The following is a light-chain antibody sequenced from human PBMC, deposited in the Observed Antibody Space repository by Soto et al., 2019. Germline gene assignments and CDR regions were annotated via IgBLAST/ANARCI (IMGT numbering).Light chain of an antibody. CDR3: QQYNAYST. Sequence: DIQMTQSPSSLSASVGDRVTITCRASQSISSYLNWYQQKPGKAPKLLIYAASSLQSGVPSRFSGSGSGTDFTLTISSLQPGDFATYYCQQYNAYSTFGQGTKVDIK. CDR2: AAS. V-gene: IGKV1-39*01. J-gene: IGKJ1*01. CDR1: QSISSY.